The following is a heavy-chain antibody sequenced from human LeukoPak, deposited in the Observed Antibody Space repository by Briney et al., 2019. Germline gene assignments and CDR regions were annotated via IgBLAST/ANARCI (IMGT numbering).Heavy chain of an antibody. Sequence: SETLSLTCTVSGGSIRSSSYYWSWIRQPPGKGLEWIGYLYFTENTNYNPSLKSRVTISADTSKNQFSLKLNSVTAADTAVYYCARLLASYSSGWPYYFDYWGQGILVTVSS. CDR3: ARLLASYSSGWPYYFDY. CDR2: LYFTENT. D-gene: IGHD6-19*01. V-gene: IGHV4-61*05. J-gene: IGHJ4*02. CDR1: GGSIRSSSYY.